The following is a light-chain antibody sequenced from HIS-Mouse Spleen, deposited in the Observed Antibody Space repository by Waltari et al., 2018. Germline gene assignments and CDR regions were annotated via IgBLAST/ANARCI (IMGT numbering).Light chain of an antibody. CDR2: EGS. CDR3: CSYAGSSTWV. CDR1: RSDVGSYNL. J-gene: IGLJ3*02. V-gene: IGLV2-23*01. Sequence: QSVLTQPASVSGSPGQSITISCTGTRSDVGSYNLVSWYQQHPGKAPKLMNYEGSKRPSGVSNRFSGSKSGNTASLTISGLQAEDEADYYCCSYAGSSTWVFGGGTKLTVL.